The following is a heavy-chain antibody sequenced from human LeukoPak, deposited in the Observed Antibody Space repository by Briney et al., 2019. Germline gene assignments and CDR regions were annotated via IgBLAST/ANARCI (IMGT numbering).Heavy chain of an antibody. CDR1: GYTFTSYA. V-gene: IGHV7-4-1*02. CDR2: INTNTGNP. J-gene: IGHJ4*02. D-gene: IGHD3-16*01. CDR3: ARGPNVMTSFGGADY. Sequence: GASVKVSCKASGYTFTSYAMNWVRQAPGQGLEWMGWINTNTGNPTYAEGFTGRFVFSLDTSFSTAYLQISSLKPEDTAVYYCARGPNVMTSFGGADYWGQGNLVTVSS.